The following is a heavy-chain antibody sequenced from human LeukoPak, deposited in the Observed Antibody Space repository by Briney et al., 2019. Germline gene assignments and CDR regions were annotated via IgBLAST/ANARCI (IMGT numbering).Heavy chain of an antibody. CDR2: IDWDDDE. J-gene: IGHJ3*02. CDR1: GFSLSTSAMS. CDR3: ARYLVGAHEAFDI. D-gene: IGHD1-26*01. V-gene: IGHV2-70*13. Sequence: GPTLVNPTQTLTLTCTFSGFSLSTSAMSVSWIRQPPGKALEWLALIDWDDDEYYSTSLKTRLTISKDTSKNQVFLIMSNMDPVDTATYYCARYLVGAHEAFDIWGPGTVVTVSS.